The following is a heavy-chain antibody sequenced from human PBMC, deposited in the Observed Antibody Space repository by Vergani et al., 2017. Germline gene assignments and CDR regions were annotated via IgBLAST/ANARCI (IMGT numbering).Heavy chain of an antibody. Sequence: QVQLQESGPGLVKPSETLSLTCTVSGGSISSYYWSWIRQPPGKGLEWIGYIYYSGSTNYNPSLKSRVTISVDTSKNQFSLKLSSVTAADTAVYYCARATVTNLDPQGNWYFDLWGRGTLVTVSS. D-gene: IGHD4-17*01. J-gene: IGHJ2*01. CDR3: ARATVTNLDPQGNWYFDL. CDR1: GGSISSYY. V-gene: IGHV4-59*08. CDR2: IYYSGST.